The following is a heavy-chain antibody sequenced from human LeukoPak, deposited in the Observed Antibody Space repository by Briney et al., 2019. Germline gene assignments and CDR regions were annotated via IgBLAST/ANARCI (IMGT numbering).Heavy chain of an antibody. J-gene: IGHJ4*02. Sequence: PSETLSLTCAVSGGSISSNSYYWGWIRQPPGKGLEWIGSIYYSGNTYYNASLKSQVSISIDTSKNQFSLKLASVTAADTAVYYCARQTGSGLFILPGGQGTLVTVSS. V-gene: IGHV4-39*01. CDR3: ARQTGSGLFILP. CDR1: GGSISSNSYY. CDR2: IYYSGNT. D-gene: IGHD3/OR15-3a*01.